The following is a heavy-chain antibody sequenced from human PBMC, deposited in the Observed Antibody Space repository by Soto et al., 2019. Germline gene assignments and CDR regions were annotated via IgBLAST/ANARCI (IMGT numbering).Heavy chain of an antibody. Sequence: PGESLKISCKGSGYSFTSYWISWVRQMPGKGLEWMGRIDPSDSYTNYSPSFQGHVTISADKSISTAYLQWSSLKASDTAMYYCARRSSTAMGYYGMDVWGQGTTVTVSS. J-gene: IGHJ6*02. CDR2: IDPSDSYT. CDR3: ARRSSTAMGYYGMDV. D-gene: IGHD2-2*01. CDR1: GYSFTSYW. V-gene: IGHV5-10-1*01.